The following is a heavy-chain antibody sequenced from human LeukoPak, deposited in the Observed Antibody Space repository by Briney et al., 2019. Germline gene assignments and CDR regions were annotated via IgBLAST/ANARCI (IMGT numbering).Heavy chain of an antibody. CDR2: IIPIFGTA. J-gene: IGHJ4*02. CDR3: ARDGNSGSYYYFDY. D-gene: IGHD1-26*01. V-gene: IGHV1-69*13. CDR1: GYTFTNYG. Sequence: SVKVSCKASGYTFTNYGINWVRQAPGQGLEWMGGIIPIFGTANYAQKFQGRVTITADESTSTAYMELSSLRSEDTAVYYCARDGNSGSYYYFDYWGQGTLVTVSS.